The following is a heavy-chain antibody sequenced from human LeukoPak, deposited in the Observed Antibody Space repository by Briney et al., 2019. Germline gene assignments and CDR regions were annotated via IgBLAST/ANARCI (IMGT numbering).Heavy chain of an antibody. Sequence: GGSLRLSCAASGFTVSSNYMSWVRQAPGKGLEWVSVIYSGGSTYYADSVKGRFTISRDNSKNTLYLQMNSLRAEDTAVYYCARCRFDYDSSGYYSYWGQGTLVTVSS. CDR2: IYSGGST. CDR1: GFTVSSNY. D-gene: IGHD3-22*01. J-gene: IGHJ4*02. CDR3: ARCRFDYDSSGYYSY. V-gene: IGHV3-66*01.